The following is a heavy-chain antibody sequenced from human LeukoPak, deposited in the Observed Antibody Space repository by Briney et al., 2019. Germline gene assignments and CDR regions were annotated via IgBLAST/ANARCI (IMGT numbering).Heavy chain of an antibody. V-gene: IGHV3-53*01. Sequence: GGSLRLSCAASGFTVSSKHMGWVRQAPGKGLDWVLSIYSGGSIYFADSVKGRFTISRDNSENTLYLQMNSLRAEDTALYYCATVGRNNWFDLWGQETPVTVSS. CDR1: GFTVSSKH. CDR2: IYSGGSI. J-gene: IGHJ5*02. CDR3: ATVGRNNWFDL.